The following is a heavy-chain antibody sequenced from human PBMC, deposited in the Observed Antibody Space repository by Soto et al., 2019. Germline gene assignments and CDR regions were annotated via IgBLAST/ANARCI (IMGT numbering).Heavy chain of an antibody. D-gene: IGHD5-12*01. CDR3: AKEAGRDGYNVDY. CDR1: GFTFSSYA. Sequence: PGGSLRLSCAASGFTFSSYAVSWVRQAPGKGLEWVSSISSSGGSTYYADSVKGRFTISRDNSKNTLYLQMNRLRAEDTAVYYCAKEAGRDGYNVDYWGQGTLVTVSS. V-gene: IGHV3-23*01. CDR2: ISSSGGST. J-gene: IGHJ4*02.